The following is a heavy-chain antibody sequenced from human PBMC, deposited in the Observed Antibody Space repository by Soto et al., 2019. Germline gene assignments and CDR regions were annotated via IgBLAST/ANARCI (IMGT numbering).Heavy chain of an antibody. J-gene: IGHJ6*02. CDR2: IIPIFGTA. CDR3: ARRQSGTDYYYYGMDV. V-gene: IGHV1-69*13. Sequence: SVEVSCKASGGTFSSCAISWVRQAPGEGLEWMGGIIPIFGTANYAQKFQGRVTITADESTSTAYMELSSLRSEDTAVYYCARRQSGTDYYYYGMDVWGQGTTVTVSS. CDR1: GGTFSSCA. D-gene: IGHD1-1*01.